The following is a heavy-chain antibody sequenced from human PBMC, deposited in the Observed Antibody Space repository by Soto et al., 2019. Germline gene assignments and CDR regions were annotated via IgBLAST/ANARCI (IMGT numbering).Heavy chain of an antibody. CDR2: IKSKTDGGTT. V-gene: IGHV3-15*01. J-gene: IGHJ3*02. CDR1: GFTFSNAW. CDR3: TTDVYYYDSSGYQHPTEDAFDI. Sequence: EVQLVESGGGLVKPGGSLRLSCAASGFTFSNAWMSWVRQAPGKGLEWVGRIKSKTDGGTTDYAAPVKGRFTISRDDSKNTLYLQMNSLKTEDTAVYYCTTDVYYYDSSGYQHPTEDAFDIWGQGTMVTVSS. D-gene: IGHD3-22*01.